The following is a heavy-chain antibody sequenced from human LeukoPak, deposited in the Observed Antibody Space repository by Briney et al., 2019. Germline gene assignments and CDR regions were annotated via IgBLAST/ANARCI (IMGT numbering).Heavy chain of an antibody. J-gene: IGHJ3*01. CDR3: ARPDDGAFDF. CDR2: INHSGST. D-gene: IGHD5-24*01. CDR1: GGSFSGYY. V-gene: IGHV4-34*01. Sequence: SETLSLTCAVYGGSFSGYYWSWIRQPPGKGLEWIGEINHSGSTNYNPSLKSRVTISVDTSKNQFSLKLSSVTAADTAVYYCARPDDGAFDFWGQGTMVTVST.